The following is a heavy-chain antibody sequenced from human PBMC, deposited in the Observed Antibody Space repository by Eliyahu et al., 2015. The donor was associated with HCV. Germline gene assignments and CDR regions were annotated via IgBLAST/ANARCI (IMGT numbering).Heavy chain of an antibody. CDR2: ITSSSYI. V-gene: IGHV3-21*01. J-gene: IGHJ4*02. D-gene: IGHD3-3*01. CDR3: ARGTPYDFWSGGGGPDSIDY. Sequence: LVKPGGSLRLSCAASGFTFSSYSMNWVRQAPGKGLEWVSSITSSSYIYYADSVKGRCTISRDNAKNSLYLQMSSLRAEDTAVYYCARGTPYDFWSGGGGPDSIDYWGQGTLVTVSS. CDR1: GFTFSSYS.